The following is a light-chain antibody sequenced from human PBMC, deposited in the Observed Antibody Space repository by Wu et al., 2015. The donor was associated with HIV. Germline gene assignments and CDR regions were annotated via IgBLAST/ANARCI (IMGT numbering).Light chain of an antibody. V-gene: IGKV3-15*01. J-gene: IGKJ4*01. CDR2: GAS. CDR1: QSVSSN. Sequence: EIVMTQSPATLSVSPGERATLSCRASQSVSSNLAWYQQKPGQAPRLLIYGASTRATGIPARFSGSGSGTEFTLTISSLQSEDFVIYYCQQYNYWPTFGGGTKVEIK. CDR3: QQYNYWPT.